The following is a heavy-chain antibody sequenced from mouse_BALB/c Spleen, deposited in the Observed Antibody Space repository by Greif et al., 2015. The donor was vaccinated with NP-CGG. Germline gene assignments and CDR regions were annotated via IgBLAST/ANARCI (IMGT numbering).Heavy chain of an antibody. Sequence: QVQLQQSGPEVVKPGASVKISCKASGYAFSSSWMNWVKQRPGQGLEWIGRIYPGDGDTNYNGKFKGKATLTADKSSSTTYMQLSSLASVDTAVYFCERDYGSSYDAMDYWGQGTSVTVSS. J-gene: IGHJ4*01. V-gene: IGHV1-82*01. CDR3: ERDYGSSYDAMDY. CDR1: GYAFSSSW. CDR2: IYPGDGDT. D-gene: IGHD1-1*01.